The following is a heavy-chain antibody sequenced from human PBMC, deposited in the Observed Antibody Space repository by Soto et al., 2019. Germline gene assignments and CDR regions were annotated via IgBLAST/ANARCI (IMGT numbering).Heavy chain of an antibody. V-gene: IGHV4-59*11. Sequence: PSETLSLTCGVSGGSISGHYWTWIRQSPGKGLEWIGYIFYSGSTNYNPSLKSRVTISVDTSKNQFSLKMSSVTAADTAVYYCARVGSSGWSPDYWGRGTLVTVSS. CDR3: ARVGSSGWSPDY. D-gene: IGHD6-19*01. CDR2: IFYSGST. CDR1: GGSISGHY. J-gene: IGHJ4*02.